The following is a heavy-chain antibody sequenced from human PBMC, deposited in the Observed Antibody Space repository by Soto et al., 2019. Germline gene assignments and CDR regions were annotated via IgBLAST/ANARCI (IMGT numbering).Heavy chain of an antibody. J-gene: IGHJ6*03. V-gene: IGHV4-39*01. D-gene: IGHD4-17*01. CDR3: AREAEDYDALYYFYYMDV. Sequence: QLQLQESGPGLVKPSETLSLTCTVSGGSISSSSYYWGWIRQPPGKGPEWIGNIYYSGNTYYSPSLKSRVTIFVDTAKNQFSLNLTSVTAADTAVYYCAREAEDYDALYYFYYMDVWGKGTTVTVSS. CDR1: GGSISSSSYY. CDR2: IYYSGNT.